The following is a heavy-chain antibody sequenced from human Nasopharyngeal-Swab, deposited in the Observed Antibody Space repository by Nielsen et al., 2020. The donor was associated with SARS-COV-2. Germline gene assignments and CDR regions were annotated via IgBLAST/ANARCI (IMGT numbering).Heavy chain of an antibody. D-gene: IGHD2-15*01. Sequence: GESLKISCVASGFTFSGYSMNWVRQAPGKGPEWVSYISSSSRYIYYVDSVKGRFTISRDNAKNSVYLQMNSLRAEDTAVYYCVRDCSGGSCRPNYYYGMDVWGQGTTVTVSS. CDR2: ISSSSRYI. V-gene: IGHV3-21*06. CDR1: GFTFSGYS. CDR3: VRDCSGGSCRPNYYYGMDV. J-gene: IGHJ6*02.